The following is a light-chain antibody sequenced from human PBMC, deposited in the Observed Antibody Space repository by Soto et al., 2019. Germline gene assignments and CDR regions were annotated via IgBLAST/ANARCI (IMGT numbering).Light chain of an antibody. Sequence: QSALTQPASVSGSPGQSITISCTGSSDDIGAYNYVGWYQHHPGKATKLLIYDVTYRPSGVSNRFSGSKSGNTASLTISGLQAEDEAEYYCSSVAPSSPLVFGGGTKLTVL. CDR3: SSVAPSSPLV. CDR1: SDDIGAYNY. CDR2: DVT. V-gene: IGLV2-14*03. J-gene: IGLJ3*02.